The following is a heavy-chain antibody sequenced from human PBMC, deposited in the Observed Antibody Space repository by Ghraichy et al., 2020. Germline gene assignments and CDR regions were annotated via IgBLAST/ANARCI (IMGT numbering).Heavy chain of an antibody. V-gene: IGHV4-39*07. D-gene: IGHD2-2*02. CDR1: GGSISSSSYY. CDR3: ARQRLTIVPAAITHWFDP. J-gene: IGHJ5*02. Sequence: SETLSLTCTVSGGSISSSSYYWGWIRQPPGKGLEWIGNIYYSGSTYYNPSLKSRVTMSLDTSKNQFSLKLTSVTAADTAVYYCARQRLTIVPAAITHWFDPWGQGTLVTVSS. CDR2: IYYSGST.